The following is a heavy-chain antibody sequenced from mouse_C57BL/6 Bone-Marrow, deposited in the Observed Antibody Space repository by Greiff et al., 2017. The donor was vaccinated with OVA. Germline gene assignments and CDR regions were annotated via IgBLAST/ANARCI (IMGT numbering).Heavy chain of an antibody. Sequence: VQLQQSGPELVKPGASVKISCKASGYSFTGYYMNWVKQSPKKSLEWIGEINPSTGGTTYNQKFKAKATLTVDKSSSTAYMQLKSLTSEDSAVYYCASPRQLRLRTHFNYWGQGTTLTVSS. J-gene: IGHJ2*01. CDR1: GYSFTGYY. D-gene: IGHD3-2*02. CDR3: ASPRQLRLRTHFNY. V-gene: IGHV1-42*01. CDR2: INPSTGGT.